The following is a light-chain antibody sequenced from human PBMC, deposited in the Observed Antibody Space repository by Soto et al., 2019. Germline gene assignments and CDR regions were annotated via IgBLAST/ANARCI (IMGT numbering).Light chain of an antibody. CDR3: QEYNNWPPLT. V-gene: IGKV3-15*01. J-gene: IGKJ4*01. Sequence: EIVMTQSPATLSVSPGERATLSCRASQSVSSNLAWYQQKPGKAPRLLIYGSFTRATGIPARFSGSGSGTEFTLTISSLQSEDFAVYYCQEYNNWPPLTFGGGTKVEIK. CDR2: GSF. CDR1: QSVSSN.